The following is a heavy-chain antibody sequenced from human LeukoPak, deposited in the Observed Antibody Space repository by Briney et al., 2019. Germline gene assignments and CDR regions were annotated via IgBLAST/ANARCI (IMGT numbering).Heavy chain of an antibody. Sequence: ASVKVSCKASGYTFTSYYMQWVRQAPGQGLEWMGIINPSGGSTSYAQKFQGRVTITRDTSASTTYMELSSLRSEDTAVYYCARDDGFLSYWGQGTLVTVPS. CDR3: ARDDGFLSY. CDR1: GYTFTSYY. CDR2: INPSGGST. D-gene: IGHD3-3*01. J-gene: IGHJ4*02. V-gene: IGHV1-46*01.